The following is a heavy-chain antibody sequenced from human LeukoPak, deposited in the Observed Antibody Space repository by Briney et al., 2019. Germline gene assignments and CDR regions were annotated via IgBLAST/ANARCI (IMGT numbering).Heavy chain of an antibody. D-gene: IGHD6-13*01. J-gene: IGHJ5*02. CDR2: ISGYNGNT. CDR1: GYTFTSYG. Sequence: ASVKVSSTASGYTFTSYGVSWVRQAPGQGLEWMGGISGYNGNTNYAQKRQGRVTITTDTSTSTAYMELRSLRSDDTAVYYCARDDSSWYPNWFDPWGQGTLVTVSS. CDR3: ARDDSSWYPNWFDP. V-gene: IGHV1-18*01.